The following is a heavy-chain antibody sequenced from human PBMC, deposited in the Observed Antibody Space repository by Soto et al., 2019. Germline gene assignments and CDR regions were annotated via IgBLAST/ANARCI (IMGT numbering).Heavy chain of an antibody. CDR3: ARDKGDSRIDY. V-gene: IGHV4-4*07. Sequence: SETLSLTCTVSGGSINSYYWSWIRQSAGKGLEWTGRVYSSGSTFYNPSLKSRLTMSVDTPNNQFSLKLSSVTAADTAVYSCARDKGDSRIDYWGLGTLVTVSS. D-gene: IGHD3-22*01. J-gene: IGHJ4*02. CDR2: VYSSGST. CDR1: GGSINSYY.